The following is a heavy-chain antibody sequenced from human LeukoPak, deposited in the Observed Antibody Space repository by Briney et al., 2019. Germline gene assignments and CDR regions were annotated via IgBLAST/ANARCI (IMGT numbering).Heavy chain of an antibody. Sequence: PGGCLRLSCAASGFTFSSYTMSWVRLAPGKGLEWVSAISGSGGSTYYADSVKGRFTISRDNSKNTLYLQMNSLRAEDTAVYYCAKFRRFRSDYWGQGTLVTVSS. CDR3: AKFRRFRSDY. CDR2: ISGSGGST. CDR1: GFTFSSYT. V-gene: IGHV3-23*01. J-gene: IGHJ4*02. D-gene: IGHD1-14*01.